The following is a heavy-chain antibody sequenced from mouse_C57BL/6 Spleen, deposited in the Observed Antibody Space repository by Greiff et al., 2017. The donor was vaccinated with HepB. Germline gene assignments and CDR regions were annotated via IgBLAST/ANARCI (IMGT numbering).Heavy chain of an antibody. CDR1: GFTFSDYG. D-gene: IGHD2-3*01. CDR3: AREDGYYSTWLAY. CDR2: ISSGSSTI. V-gene: IGHV5-17*01. Sequence: EVQVVESGGGLVKPGGSLKLSCVASGFTFSDYGMHWVRQAPEKGLEWVAYISSGSSTIYYADTVKGRFTISRDNAKNTLFLQMTSLRSEDTAMYYGAREDGYYSTWLAYWGQGTLVTVSA. J-gene: IGHJ3*01.